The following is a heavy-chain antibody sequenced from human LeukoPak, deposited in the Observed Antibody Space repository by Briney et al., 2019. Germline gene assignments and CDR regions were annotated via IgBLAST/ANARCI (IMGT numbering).Heavy chain of an antibody. V-gene: IGHV1-69*13. D-gene: IGHD3-22*01. Sequence: SVKVSCKASGGTFSSYAISWVRQAPGQGLEWMGGIIPIFGTANYAQKFQGRVTITADESTSTAYMELSSLRSEDTAVYYCARWWSTYYYDSSGLLSLGAFDIWGQGTLVTVSS. CDR1: GGTFSSYA. J-gene: IGHJ4*02. CDR3: ARWWSTYYYDSSGLLSLGAFDI. CDR2: IIPIFGTA.